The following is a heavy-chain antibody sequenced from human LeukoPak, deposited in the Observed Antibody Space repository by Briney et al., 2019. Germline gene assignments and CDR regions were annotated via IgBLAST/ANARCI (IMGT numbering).Heavy chain of an antibody. CDR3: ARGRNLEWLLPFDY. CDR2: INHSGST. CDR1: GGSFSGYY. D-gene: IGHD3-3*01. Sequence: SETLSLTCAVYGGSFSGYYWSWIRQPPGKGLEWIGDINHSGSTNYNPSLKSRVTISVDTSKNQFSLKLSSVTAADTAVYYCARGRNLEWLLPFDYWGQGTLVTVSS. V-gene: IGHV4-34*01. J-gene: IGHJ4*02.